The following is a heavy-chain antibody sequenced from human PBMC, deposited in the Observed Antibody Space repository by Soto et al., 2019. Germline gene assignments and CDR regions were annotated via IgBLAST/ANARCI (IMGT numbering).Heavy chain of an antibody. J-gene: IGHJ3*02. CDR3: AKDKQWLGHPGGIMSAFDI. CDR1: GFTFDDYA. Sequence: GGSLRLSCAASGFTFDDYAMHWVRQAPGKGLEWVSGISWNSGSIGYADSVKGRFTISRDNAKNSLYLQMNSLRAEDTALYYCAKDKQWLGHPGGIMSAFDIWGQGTMVTVSS. D-gene: IGHD6-19*01. CDR2: ISWNSGSI. V-gene: IGHV3-9*01.